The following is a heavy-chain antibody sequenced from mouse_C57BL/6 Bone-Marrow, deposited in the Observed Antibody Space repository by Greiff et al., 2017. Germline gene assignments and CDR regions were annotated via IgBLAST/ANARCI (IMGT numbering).Heavy chain of an antibody. V-gene: IGHV5-12*01. D-gene: IGHD1-1*01. J-gene: IGHJ4*01. CDR1: GFTFSDYY. Sequence: EVNVVESGGGLVQPGGSLKLSCAASGFTFSDYYMYWVRQTPEKRLEWVAYISNGGGSTYYPHTVKGRFTISRDNAKNTPYLQMSRLKSEDAAVYYCARKLFCYPMDYWGQGTSVTVSS. CDR2: ISNGGGST. CDR3: ARKLFCYPMDY.